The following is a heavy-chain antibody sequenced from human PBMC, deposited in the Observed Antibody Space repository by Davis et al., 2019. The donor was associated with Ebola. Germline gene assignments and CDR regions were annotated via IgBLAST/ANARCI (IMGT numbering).Heavy chain of an antibody. CDR3: ARPRDYGDYGSFDY. D-gene: IGHD4-17*01. Sequence: GESLKISCEGSGYSFSSHWIGWVRQMPGKGLELMGLIYPGDSETRYNPSFQGHVTISADKSISTAYLQWSSLKASDTAMYYCARPRDYGDYGSFDYWGQGILVTVSS. CDR1: GYSFSSHW. CDR2: IYPGDSET. J-gene: IGHJ4*02. V-gene: IGHV5-51*01.